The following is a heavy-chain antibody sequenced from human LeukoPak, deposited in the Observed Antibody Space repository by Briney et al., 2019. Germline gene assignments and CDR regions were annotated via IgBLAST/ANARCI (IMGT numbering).Heavy chain of an antibody. CDR3: ARGSYSSSWYGFYYYYYYMDV. J-gene: IGHJ6*03. CDR1: GGSIRSYY. V-gene: IGHV4-59*12. Sequence: SETLSLTCTVSGGSIRSYYWSWIRQPPGKGLEWIGYIYYSGSTNHNPSLKSRVTISVDTSKNQFSLQLNSVTPEDTAVYYCARGSYSSSWYGFYYYYYYMDVWGKGTTVTISS. CDR2: IYYSGST. D-gene: IGHD6-13*01.